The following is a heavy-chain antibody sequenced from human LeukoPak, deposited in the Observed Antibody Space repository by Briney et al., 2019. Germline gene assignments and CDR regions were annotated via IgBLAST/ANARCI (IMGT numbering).Heavy chain of an antibody. V-gene: IGHV3-21*01. D-gene: IGHD3-22*01. Sequence: PGGSLRLSCAASGFTFSSYSLNWVRQAPGKGLEWVSWISSSRSYIYYADSVKGRFTISRDNAKNSVYLQMSSLRAEDTAVYYCARGSADNYYDTSGYYYPGAYFDSWGQGTLATVSS. CDR3: ARGSADNYYDTSGYYYPGAYFDS. CDR1: GFTFSSYS. CDR2: ISSSRSYI. J-gene: IGHJ4*02.